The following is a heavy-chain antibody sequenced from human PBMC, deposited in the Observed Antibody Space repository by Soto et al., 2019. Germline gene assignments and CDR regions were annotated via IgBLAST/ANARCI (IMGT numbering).Heavy chain of an antibody. CDR3: AKCDSSASLNDY. V-gene: IGHV3-23*01. Sequence: EVQLLESGGGLVQPGGSLRLSCAASGFTFSSYAMSWVRQAPGKGLDWVSDISDSGGTTYYADSVKGRFTISRDNSKNMVYLQMNGLRAEDTAFYYCAKCDSSASLNDYLGQGTLVTVSS. J-gene: IGHJ4*02. CDR2: ISDSGGTT. D-gene: IGHD3-22*01. CDR1: GFTFSSYA.